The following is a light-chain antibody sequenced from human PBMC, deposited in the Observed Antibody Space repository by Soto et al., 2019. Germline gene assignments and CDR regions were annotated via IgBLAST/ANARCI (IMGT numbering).Light chain of an antibody. Sequence: ELVSTPSPATLSVSPLEIANLSFRSSQSLSFNLAWYQQTPGQAPRLLIYAASTRATGIPARFSGSGSGTEFTLTISRLEPEDFAVYYCQQYGSSWKFGQGTKVDIK. CDR3: QQYGSSWK. CDR2: AAS. CDR1: QSLSFN. V-gene: IGKV3-15*01. J-gene: IGKJ1*01.